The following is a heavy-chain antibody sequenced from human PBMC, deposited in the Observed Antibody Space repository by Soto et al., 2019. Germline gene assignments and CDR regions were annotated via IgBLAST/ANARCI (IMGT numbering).Heavy chain of an antibody. CDR2: VSFDGSNK. V-gene: IGHV3-30-3*01. J-gene: IGHJ4*02. CDR3: ARDQTGITTAGGGRIDH. Sequence: QVQLVESGGGVVQPGRSLRLSCAASGFTFSTHAMHWVRQAPGKGLECVAIVSFDGSNKYYADSVKGRFTISRDNSKNTLYLQMSGPTPEDTASYYCARDQTGITTAGGGRIDHWGQGTLVTVSS. D-gene: IGHD6-13*01. CDR1: GFTFSTHA.